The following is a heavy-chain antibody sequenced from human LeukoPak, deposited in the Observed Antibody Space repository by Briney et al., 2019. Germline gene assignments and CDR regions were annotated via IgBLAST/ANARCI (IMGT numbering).Heavy chain of an antibody. V-gene: IGHV1-2*02. CDR1: GYTFTGYY. J-gene: IGHJ5*02. Sequence: ASVKVSCKASGYTFTGYYMHWVRQAPGQGLEWMGWINPNSGGTNYAQKFQGRVTMTRDTSISTAYMELSRLRSDDTAVYYCARSIAVAGMYNWLDPWGQGTLVTVSS. CDR2: INPNSGGT. D-gene: IGHD6-19*01. CDR3: ARSIAVAGMYNWLDP.